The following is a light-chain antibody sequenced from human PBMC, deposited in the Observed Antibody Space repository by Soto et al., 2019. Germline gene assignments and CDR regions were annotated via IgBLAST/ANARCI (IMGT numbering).Light chain of an antibody. CDR1: QSVSSNY. CDR3: QQYGSSPIT. J-gene: IGKJ5*01. Sequence: EIVLTQSPGTLSLSPGERGTLSCRASQSVSSNYLAWYQQKPGQAPRLLIYRTSTRPAAITDRFSGSGSGTDFTLTISRLEPEDFAVYYCQQYGSSPITFGQGTRLEIK. CDR2: RTS. V-gene: IGKV3-20*01.